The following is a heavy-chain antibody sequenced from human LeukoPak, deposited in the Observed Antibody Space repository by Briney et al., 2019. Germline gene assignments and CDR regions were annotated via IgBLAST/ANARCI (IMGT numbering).Heavy chain of an antibody. CDR1: GGSFSGYY. CDR3: ARVRGGTGTRAYNWFDP. D-gene: IGHD1-7*01. Sequence: PSETLSLTCAVYGGSFSGYYWSWIRQPPGKGPEWIGEINHSGSTNYRPPLKSRVTISVDTSKNQFSLKLSSVTAADTAVYYCARVRGGTGTRAYNWFDPWGQGTLVTVSS. J-gene: IGHJ5*02. V-gene: IGHV4-34*01. CDR2: INHSGST.